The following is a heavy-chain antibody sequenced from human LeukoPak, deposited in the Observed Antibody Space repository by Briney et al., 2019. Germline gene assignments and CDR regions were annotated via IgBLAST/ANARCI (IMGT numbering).Heavy chain of an antibody. V-gene: IGHV4-34*01. CDR3: ASFPYYYGSGSYYKDSDY. Sequence: PSETLSLTCAVYGGSFSGYYWSWIRQPPGKGLEWIGEINHSGSTNYNPSLKSRVTISVDTSKNQFSLKLSSVTAADTAAYYCASFPYYYGSGSYYKDSDYWGQGTLVTVSS. CDR2: INHSGST. J-gene: IGHJ4*02. D-gene: IGHD3-10*01. CDR1: GGSFSGYY.